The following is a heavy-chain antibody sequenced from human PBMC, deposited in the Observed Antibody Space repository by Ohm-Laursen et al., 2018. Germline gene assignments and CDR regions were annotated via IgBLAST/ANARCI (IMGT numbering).Heavy chain of an antibody. CDR3: AKGPNQWLVSIDY. Sequence: SLRLSCAASGFTFNNYAMSWVRQTPGKGLEWVSGISAGGGSTYYADSVRGRFTISRDNSKNTLYLQMNSLRADDTALYYCAKGPNQWLVSIDYWGQGTLVTVSS. CDR2: ISAGGGST. CDR1: GFTFNNYA. J-gene: IGHJ4*01. D-gene: IGHD6-19*01. V-gene: IGHV3-23*01.